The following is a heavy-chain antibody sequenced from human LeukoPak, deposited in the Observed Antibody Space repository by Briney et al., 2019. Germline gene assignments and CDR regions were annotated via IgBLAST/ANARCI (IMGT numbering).Heavy chain of an antibody. J-gene: IGHJ3*02. D-gene: IGHD3-22*01. CDR2: ISYDGRNE. CDR1: GFTFSNYA. Sequence: GRSLRLSCAASGFTFSNYAMHWVRQAPGKGLEWVAVISYDGRNENYADSVEGRFTISRDNSNNTLYLQMNSLRAEDTAMYYCAREYYDNSGGEDAFDIWGPGTMVTVSS. CDR3: AREYYDNSGGEDAFDI. V-gene: IGHV3-30*14.